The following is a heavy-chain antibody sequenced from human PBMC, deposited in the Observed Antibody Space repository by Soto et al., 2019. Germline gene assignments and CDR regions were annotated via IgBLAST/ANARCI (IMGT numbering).Heavy chain of an antibody. CDR3: ARTYCGADCPRRDFDY. CDR1: GYILSSYN. D-gene: IGHD2-21*02. Sequence: RASVKVSCKASGYILSSYNMHWVRQAPGQGLEWMGIINPSGGRTSYAQKFQDRVTMTRDTSTSTVYMELSSLRSEDTAVYYCARTYCGADCPRRDFDYWGQGTLVTVSS. V-gene: IGHV1-46*01. CDR2: INPSGGRT. J-gene: IGHJ4*02.